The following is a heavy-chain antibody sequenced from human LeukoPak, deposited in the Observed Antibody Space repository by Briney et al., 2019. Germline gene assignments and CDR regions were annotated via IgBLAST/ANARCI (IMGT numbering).Heavy chain of an antibody. J-gene: IGHJ4*02. Sequence: SSETLSLTCTVSGGSISSGGYYWSWIRQPPGKGLEWIGYIYHSGSTYYNPSLKSRLTISVDRSKNQFSLKLSSVTAADTAVYYCARDPEGYSSGWDWGRGTLVTVSS. CDR1: GGSISSGGYY. CDR2: IYHSGST. CDR3: ARDPEGYSSGWD. D-gene: IGHD6-19*01. V-gene: IGHV4-30-2*01.